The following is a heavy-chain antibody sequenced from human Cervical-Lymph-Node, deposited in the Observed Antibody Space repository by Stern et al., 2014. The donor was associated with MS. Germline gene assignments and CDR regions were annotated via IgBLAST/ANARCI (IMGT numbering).Heavy chain of an antibody. CDR2: IVPLFGKP. D-gene: IGHD4-17*01. J-gene: IGHJ6*02. CDR1: GGTFRNYA. CDR3: ASPLTATSVPFGYYGMDV. Sequence: VQLEESGAEVKKPGSSVKVSCKASGGTFRNYATSWGRQAPGQGLEWMGGIVPLFGKPNYAQKFQGRITITADESTSTAYMDLSSLRSEDTAVYYCASPLTATSVPFGYYGMDVWGQGTTVTVS. V-gene: IGHV1-69*01.